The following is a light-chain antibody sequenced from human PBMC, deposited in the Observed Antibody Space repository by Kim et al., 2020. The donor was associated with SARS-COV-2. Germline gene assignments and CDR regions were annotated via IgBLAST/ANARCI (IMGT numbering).Light chain of an antibody. V-gene: IGLV3-25*03. CDR1: ALPKQN. CDR2: KDS. Sequence: VSPGQTAKITCSGDALPKQNAYWYQQKPGQAPVLVIYKDSGRPSGIPGRFSGPSSGKTGTLTISGVPAGDEADYYCQSADSSGTWVFGGGTQLTVL. J-gene: IGLJ3*02. CDR3: QSADSSGTWV.